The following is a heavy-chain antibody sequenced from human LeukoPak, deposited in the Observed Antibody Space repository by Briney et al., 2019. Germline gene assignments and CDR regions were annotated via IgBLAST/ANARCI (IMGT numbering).Heavy chain of an antibody. CDR3: ARVAYRYSINDWSGLGLGAYPTKYHYYMDV. Sequence: SETLSLTCAVYGGSFCDYSWSWIRQPPGKELQWIGEINHSGGTNYNPSLMNRVTMSVDTSKIQFSLRVSSVTAAATAVYYCARVAYRYSINDWSGLGLGAYPTKYHYYMDVWGKGNTVTVSS. D-gene: IGHD3-9*01. V-gene: IGHV4-34*01. CDR2: INHSGGT. CDR1: GGSFCDYS. J-gene: IGHJ6*03.